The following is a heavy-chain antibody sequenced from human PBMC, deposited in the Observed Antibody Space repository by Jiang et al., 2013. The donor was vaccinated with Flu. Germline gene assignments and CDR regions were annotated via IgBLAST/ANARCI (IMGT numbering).Heavy chain of an antibody. CDR1: TFSSYA. Sequence: TFSSYAISWVRQAPGQGLEWMGGIIPIFGTANYAQKFQGRVTITADESTSTAYMELSSLRSEDTAVYYCARVYCSSTSCYYYWFDPWGQGTLVTVSS. D-gene: IGHD2-2*01. CDR2: IIPIFGTA. CDR3: ARVYCSSTSCYYYWFDP. V-gene: IGHV1-69*01. J-gene: IGHJ5*02.